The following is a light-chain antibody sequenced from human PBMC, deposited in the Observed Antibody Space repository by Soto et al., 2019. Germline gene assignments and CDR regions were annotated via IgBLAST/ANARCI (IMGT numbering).Light chain of an antibody. J-gene: IGLJ1*01. V-gene: IGLV2-14*01. CDR3: TSYTSSSLYV. Sequence: QSALTQPASVSGSPGQSITISCTGTSSDVGGYSYVSWYQQLPGKAPKLMIYDVSDRPSGVSNRFSGSKSGNTASLTTSGLQAEDEADYYCTSYTSSSLYVFGTGTKVTVL. CDR1: SSDVGGYSY. CDR2: DVS.